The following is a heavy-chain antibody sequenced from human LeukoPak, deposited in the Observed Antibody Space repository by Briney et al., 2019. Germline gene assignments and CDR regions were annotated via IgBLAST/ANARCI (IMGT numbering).Heavy chain of an antibody. J-gene: IGHJ4*02. CDR1: GGSISSGGYY. Sequence: SETLSLTCTVSGGSISSGGYYWSWIRQHPGKGLEWIGYIYYSGSTYYNPSLKSRVTISVDTSKNQFSLKLSSVTAADTAVYYCARETVGATRTAADEAFDYWGQGTLVTVSS. CDR2: IYYSGST. CDR3: ARETVGATRTAADEAFDY. V-gene: IGHV4-31*03. D-gene: IGHD1-26*01.